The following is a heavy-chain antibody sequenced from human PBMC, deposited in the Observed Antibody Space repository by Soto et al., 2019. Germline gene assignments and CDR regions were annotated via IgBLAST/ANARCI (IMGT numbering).Heavy chain of an antibody. V-gene: IGHV1-18*04. J-gene: IGHJ5*01. CDR1: GFTFTSYP. CDR2: VNSYDGTT. D-gene: IGHD4-17*01. Sequence: QVQLEQSGPEVKRPGASVKVSCKTSGFTFTSYPFSWVRQTPAQGLEWLGWVNSYDGTTKFAQQFQGRITLTTDKSASTLFMERTKLTSGDTAVYYCSREYYGTTTWIDSWGQGTLVTV. CDR3: SREYYGTTTWIDS.